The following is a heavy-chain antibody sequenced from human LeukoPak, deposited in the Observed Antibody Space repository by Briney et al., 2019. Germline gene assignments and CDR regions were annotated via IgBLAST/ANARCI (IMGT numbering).Heavy chain of an antibody. CDR3: ARDRGSGVYYFDY. V-gene: IGHV1-69*10. CDR1: GGTFSSYT. Sequence: VKVSCEASGGTFSSYTISWVRQAPGQGLEGMGRIIPILGIANYAQKFHGRVTITADKSTSTAYMELSSLRSEDTAVYYCARDRGSGVYYFDYWGQGTLVTVSS. D-gene: IGHD3-10*01. J-gene: IGHJ4*02. CDR2: IIPILGIA.